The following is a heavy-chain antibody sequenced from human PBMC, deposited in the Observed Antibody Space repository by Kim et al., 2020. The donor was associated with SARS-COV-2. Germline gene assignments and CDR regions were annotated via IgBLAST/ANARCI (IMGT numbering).Heavy chain of an antibody. Sequence: TSVKGRLTISRDNSKNTLYLQMGSLRAEDMAVYYCARDLFTTGTTGSFDSWGQGTLVTVSS. J-gene: IGHJ4*02. CDR3: ARDLFTTGTTGSFDS. D-gene: IGHD1-1*01. V-gene: IGHV3-64*01.